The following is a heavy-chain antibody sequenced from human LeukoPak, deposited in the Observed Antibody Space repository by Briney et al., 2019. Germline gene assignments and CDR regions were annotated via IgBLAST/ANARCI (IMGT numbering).Heavy chain of an antibody. CDR3: ARGPVGSSLRFDP. D-gene: IGHD3-10*01. J-gene: IGHJ5*02. CDR1: GGSFSGYY. Sequence: PSETLSLTCAVYGGSFSGYYWSWIRQPPGKGLEWIGEINHSGGTNYNPSLKSRVTISVDTSKNQFSLKLSSVTAADTAVYYCARGPVGSSLRFDPWGQGTLVTVSS. V-gene: IGHV4-34*01. CDR2: INHSGGT.